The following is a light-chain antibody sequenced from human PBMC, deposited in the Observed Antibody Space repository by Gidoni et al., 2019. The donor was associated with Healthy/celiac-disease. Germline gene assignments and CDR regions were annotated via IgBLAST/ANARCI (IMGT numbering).Light chain of an antibody. CDR1: QSVSRY. CDR3: QERNDWPTIS. V-gene: IGKV3-11*01. CDR2: DAS. Sequence: EVVLTQSPATLSLSPGERATLSCRASQSVSRYLAWYQHKPGQAPRLLIYDASHRTTGVPARFSGSGSGTDFTLTISSLEPEDSAVYYCQERNDWPTISFGGGSKVEIK. J-gene: IGKJ4*01.